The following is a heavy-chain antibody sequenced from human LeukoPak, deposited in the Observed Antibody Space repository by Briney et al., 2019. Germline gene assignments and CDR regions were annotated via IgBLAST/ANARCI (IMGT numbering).Heavy chain of an antibody. CDR3: ARERPCGSGSYCYNDY. CDR1: GYTFTRYG. Sequence: ASVKVSCKASGYTFTRYGITWVRQAPGQGLEWMGWLSPYNGDTNYAQKFQGRLTMTTDTSTSTAYMELRSLRSDDTAVYYCARERPCGSGSYCYNDYWGQGTLVTVSS. CDR2: LSPYNGDT. D-gene: IGHD3-10*01. V-gene: IGHV1-18*01. J-gene: IGHJ4*02.